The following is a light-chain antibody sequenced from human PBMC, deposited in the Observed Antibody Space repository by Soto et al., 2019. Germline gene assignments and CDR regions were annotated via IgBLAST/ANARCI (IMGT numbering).Light chain of an antibody. CDR3: HQRSDWPLLT. CDR1: QRFSNL. J-gene: IGKJ4*01. CDR2: DAS. Sequence: EIVLTQSPATLSLSPGERATLSCRASQRFSNLLAWYQQKPGQAPRLLIYDASNRVTGIPARFSGSGSGTDFTLTISSLEPEDFAVYYCHQRSDWPLLTFGGGTKVEI. V-gene: IGKV3-11*01.